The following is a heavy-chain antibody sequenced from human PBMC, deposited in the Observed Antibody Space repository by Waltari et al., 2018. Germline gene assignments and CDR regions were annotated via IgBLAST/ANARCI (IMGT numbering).Heavy chain of an antibody. V-gene: IGHV3-74*01. D-gene: IGHD1-1*01. CDR3: ARENWNYYYVMDV. CDR2: INSDGSSA. CDR1: GFTFSSYW. Sequence: EVQLVESGGGLVQPGGSLRLSCAASGFTFSSYWMHWVRQAPGKGLGWCSRINSDGSSASYAASVNGRITISRYNAKNTLYLQMNSLRAEDTAVYYCARENWNYYYVMDVWGQGTTVTVSS. J-gene: IGHJ6*02.